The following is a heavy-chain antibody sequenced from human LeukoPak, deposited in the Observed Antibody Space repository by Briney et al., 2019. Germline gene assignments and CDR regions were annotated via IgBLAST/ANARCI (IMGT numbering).Heavy chain of an antibody. V-gene: IGHV4-38-2*02. J-gene: IGHJ4*02. Sequence: PSETLSLTCTVSGYSNSSGYYWGWIRQPPGKGLEWIGSIYHSGSTYYNPSLKSRVTISVDTSKNQFSLKLSSVTAADTAVYYCARAISTVAGGGTFDYWGQGTLVTVSS. D-gene: IGHD6-19*01. CDR1: GYSNSSGYY. CDR3: ARAISTVAGGGTFDY. CDR2: IYHSGST.